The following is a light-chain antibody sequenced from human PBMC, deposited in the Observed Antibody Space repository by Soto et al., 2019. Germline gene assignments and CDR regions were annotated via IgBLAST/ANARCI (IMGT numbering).Light chain of an antibody. CDR2: AVS. J-gene: IGKJ2*01. CDR3: QHDGSSSMYT. Sequence: IVLTQSPGTLSLSPGERATLSCRASQIVNNNYLGWYQQKPGQAPRLLIYAVSSRAAGTPDRFSGSGSGTDFTLTISRLEPEDCAVYYCQHDGSSSMYTFGQGTKLEIK. CDR1: QIVNNNY. V-gene: IGKV3-20*01.